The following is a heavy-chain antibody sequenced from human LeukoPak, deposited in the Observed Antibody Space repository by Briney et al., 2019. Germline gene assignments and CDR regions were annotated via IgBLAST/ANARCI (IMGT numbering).Heavy chain of an antibody. CDR2: ISGSGGST. CDR3: AKGYYDYVWGSYYFGY. J-gene: IGHJ4*02. CDR1: GFTFSSYA. Sequence: KSGGSLRLSCAASGFTFSSYAMSWVRQAPGKGLEWVSAISGSGGSTYYADSVKGRFTISRDNSRDTLYLQMNSLRAEDTAVYYCAKGYYDYVWGSYYFGYWGQGTLVTVSS. D-gene: IGHD3-16*01. V-gene: IGHV3-23*01.